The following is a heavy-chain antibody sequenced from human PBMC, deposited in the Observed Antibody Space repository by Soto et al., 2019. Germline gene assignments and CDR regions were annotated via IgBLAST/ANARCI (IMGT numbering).Heavy chain of an antibody. D-gene: IGHD2-15*01. Sequence: GGSLRLSCAASGFTFSSYAMSWVRQAPGKGLEWVSAISGSGGSTYYADSVKGRFTISRDNSKNTLYLQMNSLRAEDTAVYYCAKDELTTPRPDDAFDIWGQGTMVTVSS. CDR2: ISGSGGST. J-gene: IGHJ3*02. CDR1: GFTFSSYA. CDR3: AKDELTTPRPDDAFDI. V-gene: IGHV3-23*01.